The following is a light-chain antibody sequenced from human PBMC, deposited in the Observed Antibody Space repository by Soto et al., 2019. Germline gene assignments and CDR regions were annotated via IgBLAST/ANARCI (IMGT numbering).Light chain of an antibody. Sequence: EIVLTQSPGNLSLSPGERATLSFRASQSVRSNYLAWYHQKPGQAPRLXLYGACTRATGIRVRFSGSGSGTEFTLTISSLQSEDVAVDYCQQYNNWTYTFGQGTQVDIK. CDR1: QSVRSN. V-gene: IGKV3-15*01. CDR3: QQYNNWTYT. J-gene: IGKJ2*01. CDR2: GAC.